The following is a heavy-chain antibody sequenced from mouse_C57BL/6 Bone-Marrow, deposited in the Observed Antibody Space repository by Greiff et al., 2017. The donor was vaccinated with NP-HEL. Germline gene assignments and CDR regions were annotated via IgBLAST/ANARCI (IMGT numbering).Heavy chain of an antibody. Sequence: VQLQQSGAELARPGASVKLSCKASGYTFTSYGISWVKQRTGQGLEWIGEIYPRSGNTYYNEKFKGKATLTADKSSSTAYMELRSLTSEDSAVYFCARSVGSSGPWFAYWGQGTLVTVSA. CDR2: IYPRSGNT. CDR1: GYTFTSYG. D-gene: IGHD3-2*02. CDR3: ARSVGSSGPWFAY. V-gene: IGHV1-81*01. J-gene: IGHJ3*01.